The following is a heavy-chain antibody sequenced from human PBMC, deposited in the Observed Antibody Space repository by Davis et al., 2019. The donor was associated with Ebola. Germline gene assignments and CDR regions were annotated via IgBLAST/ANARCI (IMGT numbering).Heavy chain of an antibody. CDR1: GFTFSTYG. CDR2: ISGGSGAI. D-gene: IGHD2/OR15-2a*01. J-gene: IGHJ4*02. V-gene: IGHV3-48*01. Sequence: GGSLRLSCAASGFTFSTYGMSWVRQAPGKGLEWISYISGGSGAIYYADSVKGRFTISRDNAKNSLYLQMNSLRAEDTAVYYCARDLAPNIVLSPLGYWGQGTLVTVSS. CDR3: ARDLAPNIVLSPLGY.